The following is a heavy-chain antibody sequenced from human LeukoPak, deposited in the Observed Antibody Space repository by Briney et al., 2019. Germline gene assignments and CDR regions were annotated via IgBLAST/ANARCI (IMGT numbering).Heavy chain of an antibody. CDR1: GGSISSYY. CDR2: IYYSGST. Sequence: SETLSLTCTVSGGSISSYYWSWIRQPPGKGLEWIGYIYYSGSTNYNPSLKSRVTISVDTSKNQFSLKLSSVTAADTDVYYCARAVDYGDNWFDPWGQGTLVTVSS. CDR3: ARAVDYGDNWFDP. V-gene: IGHV4-59*01. J-gene: IGHJ5*02. D-gene: IGHD4-17*01.